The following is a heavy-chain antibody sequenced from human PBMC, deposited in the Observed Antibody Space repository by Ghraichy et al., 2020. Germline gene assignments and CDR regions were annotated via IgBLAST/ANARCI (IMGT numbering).Heavy chain of an antibody. V-gene: IGHV4-34*01. Sequence: SETPSLTCAVHGGSFSTYYWSWIRQPPGKGLEWIGEINPSGSTIYNPSLKSRVSISADTSKSQISLNLTFVTAADTAIYYCARHGMVVPAAIRRWFDPWGPGTLVTVSS. J-gene: IGHJ5*02. CDR3: ARHGMVVPAAIRRWFDP. CDR2: INPSGST. D-gene: IGHD2-2*01. CDR1: GGSFSTYY.